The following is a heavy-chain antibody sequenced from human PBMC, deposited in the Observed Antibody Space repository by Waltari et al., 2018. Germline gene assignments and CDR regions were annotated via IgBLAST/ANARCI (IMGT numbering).Heavy chain of an antibody. CDR3: ARGYGMDV. V-gene: IGHV3-30*01. CDR1: GFTFSSYA. CDR2: ISYDGSNK. J-gene: IGHJ6*02. Sequence: QVQLVESGGGVVQPGRSLRLSCAASGFTFSSYAMHWVRQAPGKGVEWVAVISYDGSNKYYADSVKGRFTISRDNSKTTLYLQMNSLRAEDTAVYYCARGYGMDVWGQGTTVTVSS.